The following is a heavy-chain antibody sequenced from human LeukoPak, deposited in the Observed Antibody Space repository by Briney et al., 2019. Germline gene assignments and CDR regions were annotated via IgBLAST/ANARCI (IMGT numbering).Heavy chain of an antibody. CDR3: ARAYYYDSSGYSTFLDY. D-gene: IGHD3-22*01. V-gene: IGHV3-48*01. J-gene: IGHJ4*02. Sequence: PGGSLRLSCAASGFTFSTYSMHWVRQAPGKGLEWVSYISISSSTIYYADSVKGRFTISRDNAKNSLYLQMNSLRAEDTAVYYCARAYYYDSSGYSTFLDYWGQGTLVTVSS. CDR1: GFTFSTYS. CDR2: ISISSSTI.